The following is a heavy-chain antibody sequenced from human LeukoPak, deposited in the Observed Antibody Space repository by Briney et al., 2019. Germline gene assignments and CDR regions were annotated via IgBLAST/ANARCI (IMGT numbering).Heavy chain of an antibody. CDR3: ARHAGRGYYYYGMDV. J-gene: IGHJ6*02. Sequence: PSETLSLTCTVSGGSISSGDYYWSWIRQPPGKGLEWIGYIYYSGSTYYNPSLKSRVTISVDTSKNQFSLKLSSVTAADTAVYYCARHAGRGYYYYGMDVWGQGTTVTVSS. V-gene: IGHV4-30-4*01. CDR1: GGSISSGDYY. CDR2: IYYSGST.